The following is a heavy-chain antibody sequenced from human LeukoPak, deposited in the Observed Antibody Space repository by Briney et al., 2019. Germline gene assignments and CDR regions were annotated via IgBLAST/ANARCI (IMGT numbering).Heavy chain of an antibody. V-gene: IGHV1-69*13. CDR1: GGTFSSYA. CDR3: VYCSSTSCPHGVGWFDP. D-gene: IGHD2-2*01. CDR2: IIPIFGTA. J-gene: IGHJ5*02. Sequence: SVKVSCKASGGTFSSYAISWVRQAPGQGLEWMGGIIPIFGTANYAQKFQGRVTITADESTSTAYMELSSLRSEDTAVYYCVYCSSTSCPHGVGWFDPWGQGTLVTVSS.